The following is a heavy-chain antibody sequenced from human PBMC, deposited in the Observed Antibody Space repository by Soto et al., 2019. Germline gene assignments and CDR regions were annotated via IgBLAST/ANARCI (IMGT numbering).Heavy chain of an antibody. Sequence: QVQLVQSGAEVKKPGSSVKVSCKASGGTFSSYAISWVRQAPGQGLEWMGGIIPIFGTANYAQKFQGRVTITADDSTSTAYMALSSLRSEDTAVCSCARYRSGYSYFDYWGQGTLVTVSS. D-gene: IGHD5-18*01. V-gene: IGHV1-69*12. CDR3: ARYRSGYSYFDY. J-gene: IGHJ4*02. CDR2: IIPIFGTA. CDR1: GGTFSSYA.